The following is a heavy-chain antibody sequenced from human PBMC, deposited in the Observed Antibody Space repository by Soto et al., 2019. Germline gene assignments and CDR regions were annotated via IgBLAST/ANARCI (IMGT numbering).Heavy chain of an antibody. Sequence: SETLSLTCTVSGGSISSSSYYWGWIRQPPGKGLEWIGSIYYSGSTYYNPSLKSRVTISVDTSKNQFSLKLSSVTAADTAVYYCARHWQGGRNFDYWGQGTLVTVSS. D-gene: IGHD1-26*01. J-gene: IGHJ4*02. CDR3: ARHWQGGRNFDY. CDR2: IYYSGST. CDR1: GGSISSSSYY. V-gene: IGHV4-39*01.